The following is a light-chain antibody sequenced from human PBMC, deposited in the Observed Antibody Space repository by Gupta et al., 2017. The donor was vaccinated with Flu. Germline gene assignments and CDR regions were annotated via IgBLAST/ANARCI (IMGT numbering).Light chain of an antibody. Sequence: DIMMTPYPDSLAVSLGERATINCKSSQSLLYNSNNKNYLAWYQQKQGQPPKLLFSWASTREFGVPDRFSGSGSGTDFTLTISSLQAEDVAIYYCQQYYGAPFTFGPGTKVDIK. CDR2: WAS. CDR1: QSLLYNSNNKNY. V-gene: IGKV4-1*01. J-gene: IGKJ3*01. CDR3: QQYYGAPFT.